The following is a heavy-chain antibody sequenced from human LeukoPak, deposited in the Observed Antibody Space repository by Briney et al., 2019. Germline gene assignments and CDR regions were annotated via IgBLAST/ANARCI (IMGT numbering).Heavy chain of an antibody. CDR2: ISKDGGST. D-gene: IGHD1-14*01. CDR3: TSGIGTYDY. Sequence: PGGSLRLSCAVSGLTFSEYWMHWVRQDAGKGLVWVAGISKDGGSTEYADFVKGRCTISRDNAKNTLYLQMNRLTVDDTAVYYCTSGIGTYDYWGLGAQVTVSS. V-gene: IGHV3-74*03. J-gene: IGHJ4*02. CDR1: GLTFSEYW.